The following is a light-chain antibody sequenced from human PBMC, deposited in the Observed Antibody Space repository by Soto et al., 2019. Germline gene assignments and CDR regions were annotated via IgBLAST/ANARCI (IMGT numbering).Light chain of an antibody. J-gene: IGKJ4*01. CDR2: DVS. CDR1: QSVSMW. CDR3: LQDYNYPIT. V-gene: IGKV1-5*01. Sequence: TQMTQSPSTLSASVGDRVTITCRASQSVSMWLAWYQQKPGKAPKLLIYDVSSLESGVPSRFSGSGFGTDFSLTISSLQPEDSATYYCLQDYNYPITFGGGTKVDIK.